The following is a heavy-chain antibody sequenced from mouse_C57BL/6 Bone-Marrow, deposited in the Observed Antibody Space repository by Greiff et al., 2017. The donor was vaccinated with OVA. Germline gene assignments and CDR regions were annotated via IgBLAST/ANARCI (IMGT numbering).Heavy chain of an antibody. CDR1: DYTFTSYG. CDR3: ARRGRPRYFGV. CDR2: IYPRSGNT. V-gene: IGHV1-81*01. J-gene: IGHJ1*03. Sequence: VQRVESGAELARPGASVKLSCKASDYTFTSYGISWVKQRTGQGLEWIGEIYPRSGNTYYNEKFKGKATLTADKSSSTAYMELRSLTSEDSAVYFCARRGRPRYFGVWGTGTTVTVSS.